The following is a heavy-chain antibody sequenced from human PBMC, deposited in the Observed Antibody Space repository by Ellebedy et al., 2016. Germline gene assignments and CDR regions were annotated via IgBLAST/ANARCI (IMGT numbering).Heavy chain of an antibody. V-gene: IGHV3-53*01. J-gene: IGHJ6*02. Sequence: GESLKISCAVSGFTVSTNYMSWVRQAPGKGLEWVAIIYRTGTTFYPDSAKGRFTISRDNSKNTLYLQMNSLRVEDTAVYYCARDRDPLPVYYGMDVWGQGTTVTVSS. CDR3: ARDRDPLPVYYGMDV. CDR1: GFTVSTNY. CDR2: IYRTGTT.